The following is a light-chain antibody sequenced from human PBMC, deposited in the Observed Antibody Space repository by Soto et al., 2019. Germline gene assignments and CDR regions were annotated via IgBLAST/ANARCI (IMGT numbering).Light chain of an antibody. V-gene: IGKV3-11*01. CDR1: QSVSSY. J-gene: IGKJ4*01. CDR2: DAS. CDR3: QQRSNCPT. Sequence: EIVLTQSPATLSLSPGERATLSCRASQSVSSYLAWYQQKPGQAPRLLIYDASNRATGIPARFSGSGSGTDFTLTISSLEPEDFAVYYCQQRSNCPTFGGGTKVDI.